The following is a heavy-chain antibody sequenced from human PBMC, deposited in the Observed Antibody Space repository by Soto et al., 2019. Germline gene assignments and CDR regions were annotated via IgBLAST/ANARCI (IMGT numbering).Heavy chain of an antibody. J-gene: IGHJ4*02. Sequence: QVQLQQWGAGLLKPSETLSLTCAVYGGSFSGYYWSWIGQPPGKGLEWIGEINHSGSTNYNPSLKSRVTISVATSKDQFSLKLSSVTGSDTAVYYCARALTYYDYVWGSYRYPYYFDCWGQETMVTVSS. V-gene: IGHV4-34*01. CDR2: INHSGST. CDR1: GGSFSGYY. D-gene: IGHD3-16*02. CDR3: ARALTYYDYVWGSYRYPYYFDC.